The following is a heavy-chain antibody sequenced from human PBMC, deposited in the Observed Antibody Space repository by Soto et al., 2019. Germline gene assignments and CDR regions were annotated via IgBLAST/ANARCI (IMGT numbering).Heavy chain of an antibody. CDR3: ARDHGWGVVTPKWDNWFDP. V-gene: IGHV4-61*01. Sequence: QVQLQESGPGLVKPSETLSLTCTVSGGSVSSDSYYWSWIRQPPGKGLEWIGYIYYSGSTKYNPSLKSRVTISVDTSKNQFSLKLSSVTAAATAVYYCARDHGWGVVTPKWDNWFDPWGQGTLVTVSS. CDR1: GGSVSSDSYY. D-gene: IGHD2-21*02. J-gene: IGHJ5*02. CDR2: IYYSGST.